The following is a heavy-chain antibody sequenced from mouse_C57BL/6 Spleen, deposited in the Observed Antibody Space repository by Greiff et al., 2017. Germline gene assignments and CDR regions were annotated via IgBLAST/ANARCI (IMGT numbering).Heavy chain of an antibody. D-gene: IGHD2-4*01. V-gene: IGHV1-55*01. CDR3: ARRGYDYDGKDYFDY. J-gene: IGHJ2*01. Sequence: QVHVKQPGAELVKPGASVKMSCKASGYTFTSYWITWVKQRPGQGLEWIGDIYPGCGSTNYNEKFKSKATLTVDTSSSTAYMQLSSLTSEDSAVYYCARRGYDYDGKDYFDYWGQGTTLTVSS. CDR1: GYTFTSYW. CDR2: IYPGCGST.